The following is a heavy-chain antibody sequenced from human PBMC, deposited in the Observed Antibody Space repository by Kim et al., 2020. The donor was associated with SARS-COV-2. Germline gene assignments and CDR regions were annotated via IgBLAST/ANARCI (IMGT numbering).Heavy chain of an antibody. Sequence: GGSLRLSCAASGFTFSSYAMHWVRQAPGKGLEWVALISYHGSNKYYADSVKGRFTISRDNSKNTVYLQMNSLRAEDTAVYYCAGATIYSDSTTSPYYDYAMDAWGPGTPVTVSS. D-gene: IGHD3-22*01. V-gene: IGHV3-30-3*01. CDR2: ISYHGSNK. J-gene: IGHJ6*02. CDR3: AGATIYSDSTTSPYYDYAMDA. CDR1: GFTFSSYA.